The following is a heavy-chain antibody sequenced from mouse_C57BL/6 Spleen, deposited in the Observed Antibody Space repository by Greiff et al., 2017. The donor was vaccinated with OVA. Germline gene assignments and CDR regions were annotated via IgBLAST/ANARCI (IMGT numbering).Heavy chain of an antibody. D-gene: IGHD1-1*01. J-gene: IGHJ2*01. V-gene: IGHV1-55*01. Sequence: QVQLQQPGAELVKPGASVKMSCKASGYTFTSYWITWVKQRPGQGLEWIGDIYPGSGGTKYNEKFKSKAKLTVDTASSTAYMQLSSLTSEDSAVYYCARITTVVAPYFDYWGQGTTLTVSS. CDR3: ARITTVVAPYFDY. CDR1: GYTFTSYW. CDR2: IYPGSGGT.